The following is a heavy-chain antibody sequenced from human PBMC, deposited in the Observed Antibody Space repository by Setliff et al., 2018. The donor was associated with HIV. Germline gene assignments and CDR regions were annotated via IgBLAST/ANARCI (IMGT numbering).Heavy chain of an antibody. CDR3: AREEYTQYYFDY. CDR1: GFTFTNYW. J-gene: IGHJ4*02. D-gene: IGHD6-6*01. Sequence: GGSLRLSCAASGFTFTNYWMSWVRQSPGKGLEWVANIHKDGSEKYHRDSVKGRFTISRDNSKNTLYLQMNSLRAEDTAVYYCAREEYTQYYFDYWGQGTLVTVSS. CDR2: IHKDGSEK. V-gene: IGHV3-7*01.